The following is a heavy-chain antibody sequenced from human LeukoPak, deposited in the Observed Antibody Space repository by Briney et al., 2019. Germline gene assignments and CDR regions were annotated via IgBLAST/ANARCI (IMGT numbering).Heavy chain of an antibody. V-gene: IGHV3-11*04. CDR3: ARGDCSGGSCYLSLTTIDY. CDR1: GFTFSDYY. Sequence: GGSLRLSCAASGFTFSDYYMSWIRQAPGKGLEWVSYISSSGSTIYYADSVKGRFTISRDNAKNSLYLQMNSLRAEDTAVYYCARGDCSGGSCYLSLTTIDYWGQGTLVTVSS. CDR2: ISSSGSTI. J-gene: IGHJ4*02. D-gene: IGHD2-15*01.